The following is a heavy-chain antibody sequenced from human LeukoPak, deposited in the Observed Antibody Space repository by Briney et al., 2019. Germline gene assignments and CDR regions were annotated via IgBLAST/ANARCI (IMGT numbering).Heavy chain of an antibody. CDR3: ARDYADYVRYFFFDY. Sequence: GGSLRLSCAASGFTFSSYAMSWVRQAPGKGLEWVSAISGSGGSTYYADSVKGRFTISRDNSQNTLYLQTNSLRAEDTAVYYCARDYADYVRYFFFDYWGQGTLVTVSS. J-gene: IGHJ4*02. D-gene: IGHD4-17*01. CDR1: GFTFSSYA. V-gene: IGHV3-23*01. CDR2: ISGSGGST.